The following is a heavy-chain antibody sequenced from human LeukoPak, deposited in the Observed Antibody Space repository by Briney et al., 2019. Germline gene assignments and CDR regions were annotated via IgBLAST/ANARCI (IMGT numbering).Heavy chain of an antibody. J-gene: IGHJ4*02. CDR2: SYNSGSA. D-gene: IGHD5-24*01. CDR1: GGSISSFY. V-gene: IGHV4-59*13. Sequence: SETLSLTCAVSGGSISSFYWSWIRQPPGKGLELIGYSYNSGSANYNPSLKRRVTVSLHTSQYQFSLKLTSVTPADPAVYSCARSRDGYTPYYLDYWGQGTRVTVSS. CDR3: ARSRDGYTPYYLDY.